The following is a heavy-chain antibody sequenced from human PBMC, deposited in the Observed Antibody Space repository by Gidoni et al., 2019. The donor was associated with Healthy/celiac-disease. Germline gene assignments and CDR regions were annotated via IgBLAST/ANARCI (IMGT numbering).Heavy chain of an antibody. Sequence: QVQLQESAPGLAKPSEPLSLTCTDSGGSIRSSYWCWLRQPQGKGLEWIGYIYYSGRTNYNPSLKSRVTISVDTSKNQFSLKLSSVTAADTAVYYCARGLRWYHAPGAFDIWGQGTMVTVSS. CDR3: ARGLRWYHAPGAFDI. V-gene: IGHV4-59*13. CDR1: GGSIRSSY. CDR2: IYYSGRT. J-gene: IGHJ3*02. D-gene: IGHD4-17*01.